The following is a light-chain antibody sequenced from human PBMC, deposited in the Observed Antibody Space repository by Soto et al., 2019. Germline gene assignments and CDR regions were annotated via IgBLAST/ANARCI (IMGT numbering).Light chain of an antibody. CDR2: GAS. Sequence: ETVFTQSPGTLSLSPGERATLSCRASQSVSSNYLAWFQQKPGQAPRLLIYGASNRATGIPDRFSGSGSGTDFTLTISSLEPEDSAVYYCQQRHMWPITFGQGTRLEI. CDR3: QQRHMWPIT. CDR1: QSVSSNY. V-gene: IGKV3D-20*02. J-gene: IGKJ5*01.